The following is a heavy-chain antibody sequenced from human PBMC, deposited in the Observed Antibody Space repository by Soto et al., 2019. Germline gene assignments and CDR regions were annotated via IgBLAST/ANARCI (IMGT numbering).Heavy chain of an antibody. CDR2: FDPEDGET. CDR1: RYTLTELS. D-gene: IGHD1-26*01. CDR3: ATGLSGSYYVTDY. Sequence: ASVKVSCKVSRYTLTELSIHWVRQPPGKGLEWMGGFDPEDGETIYAQKFQGRVTMTEDTSTDTAYMELSSLRSEDTAVYYCATGLSGSYYVTDYWGQGTLVTVSS. V-gene: IGHV1-24*01. J-gene: IGHJ4*02.